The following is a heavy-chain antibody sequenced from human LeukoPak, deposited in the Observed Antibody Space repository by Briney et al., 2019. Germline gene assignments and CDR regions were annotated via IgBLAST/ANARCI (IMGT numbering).Heavy chain of an antibody. CDR2: ITSSSSYI. V-gene: IGHV3-21*01. CDR3: ARAANPSYYDILTGYYDNWFDP. Sequence: GGSLRLSCAASGFTFSSYNMNWVRQAPGKGLEWVSSITSSSSYIYYADSVKGRFTISRDNAKNSLYLQMNSLRAEDTAVYYCARAANPSYYDILTGYYDNWFDPWGQGTLVTVSS. J-gene: IGHJ5*02. D-gene: IGHD3-9*01. CDR1: GFTFSSYN.